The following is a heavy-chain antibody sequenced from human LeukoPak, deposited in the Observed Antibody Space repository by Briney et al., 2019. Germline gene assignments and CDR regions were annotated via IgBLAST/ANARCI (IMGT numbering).Heavy chain of an antibody. CDR1: GYTFTSYY. V-gene: IGHV1-46*01. Sequence: ASVKVSCKASGYTFTSYYMHWVRQAPGQGLEWMGIINPSGGSTSYAQKFQGRVTITADKSTSTAYMELSSLRSEDTAVYYCARDRLHYYDSSGRNWFDPWGQGTLVTVSS. D-gene: IGHD3-22*01. CDR3: ARDRLHYYDSSGRNWFDP. CDR2: INPSGGST. J-gene: IGHJ5*02.